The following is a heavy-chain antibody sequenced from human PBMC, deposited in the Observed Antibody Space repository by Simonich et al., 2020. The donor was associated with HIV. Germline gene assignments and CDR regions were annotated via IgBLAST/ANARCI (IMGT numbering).Heavy chain of an antibody. CDR3: ARRDRELILYFDY. D-gene: IGHD3-3*01. J-gene: IGHJ4*02. Sequence: QVQLQQWGAGLLKPSETLSLTCAVYGGSFSGYYWSWIRQPPGKGLEWIGEINHSGITNYKSSLNSRATISVDKSKNQFSLKLSSVTAADTAIYYCARRDRELILYFDYWGQGNLVTVSP. V-gene: IGHV4-34*01. CDR2: INHSGIT. CDR1: GGSFSGYY.